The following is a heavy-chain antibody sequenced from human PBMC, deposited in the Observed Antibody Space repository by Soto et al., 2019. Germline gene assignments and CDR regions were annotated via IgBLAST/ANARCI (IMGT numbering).Heavy chain of an antibody. D-gene: IGHD2-15*01. Sequence: GGSLRLSCAASGFTFSSYWMHWVRQAPGKGLVWVSRINSDGSSTSYADSVKGRFTISRDNAKNTLYLQMNSLRAEDAAVYYCARDDRSVANNWFDPWGQGTLVTVSS. CDR3: ARDDRSVANNWFDP. V-gene: IGHV3-74*01. CDR2: INSDGSST. CDR1: GFTFSSYW. J-gene: IGHJ5*02.